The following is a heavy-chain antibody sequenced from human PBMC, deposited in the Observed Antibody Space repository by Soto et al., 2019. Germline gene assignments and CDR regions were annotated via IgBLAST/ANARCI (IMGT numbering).Heavy chain of an antibody. D-gene: IGHD1-26*01. CDR2: ISGSGFKK. Sequence: GGSLRLSCAACGFIFENFGMSWVRQAPGKGLDWISSISGSGFKKYYADSVKGRFTISRDNSKSTVYLELNNLSAEDTAVYHCAKNQGVELVPLATVDWFDPWGQGSVVTVSS. V-gene: IGHV3-23*01. CDR1: GFIFENFG. J-gene: IGHJ5*02. CDR3: AKNQGVELVPLATVDWFDP.